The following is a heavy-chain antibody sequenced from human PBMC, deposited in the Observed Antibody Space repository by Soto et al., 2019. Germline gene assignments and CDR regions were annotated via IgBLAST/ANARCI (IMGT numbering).Heavy chain of an antibody. CDR3: ARDHHDFRSGFPPTEGCHP. J-gene: IGHJ5*02. CDR2: ISSHGDTT. Sequence: LRLSCEASGFLFSSYAMNWVRQAPGKGLQWVSSISSHGDTTYYAESVRGRFTISRDNSKNTLLIKMNSLIAGDTAVYFGARDHHDFRSGFPPTEGCHPCGQGTLVTSSS. D-gene: IGHD3-3*01. CDR1: GFLFSSYA. V-gene: IGHV3-23*01.